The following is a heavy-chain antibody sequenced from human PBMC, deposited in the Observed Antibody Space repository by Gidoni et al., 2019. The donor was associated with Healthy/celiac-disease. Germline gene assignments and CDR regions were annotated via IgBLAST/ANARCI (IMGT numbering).Heavy chain of an antibody. D-gene: IGHD4-17*01. Sequence: EVQLLESGGGLVQPGGSLRLSCAASGFTFSSYAMSWVRQAPRKGLEWVSAISGSGGSTYYADSVKGRFTISRDNSKNTLYLQMNSLRAEDTAVYYCAKGGKAVTTNFYWGQGTLVTVSS. CDR3: AKGGKAVTTNFY. CDR2: ISGSGGST. V-gene: IGHV3-23*01. J-gene: IGHJ4*02. CDR1: GFTFSSYA.